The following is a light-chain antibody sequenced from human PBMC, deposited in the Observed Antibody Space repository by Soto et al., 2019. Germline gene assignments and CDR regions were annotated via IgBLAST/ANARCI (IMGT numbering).Light chain of an antibody. J-gene: IGKJ1*01. CDR3: QQYNTWPPT. Sequence: ERVMTQSPATLSVSPGERATLSCRASQTVNSNLAWYQQKPGQAPRLLIYGASTRATGIPARFSGGGSGTEFTLTISSLQSEDFAVYSCQQYNTWPPTFGQGTQVEI. CDR2: GAS. V-gene: IGKV3-15*01. CDR1: QTVNSN.